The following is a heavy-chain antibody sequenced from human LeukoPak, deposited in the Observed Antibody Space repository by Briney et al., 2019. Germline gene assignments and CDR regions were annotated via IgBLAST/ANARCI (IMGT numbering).Heavy chain of an antibody. Sequence: GVTLRLSCAASXXXXXXXXXXGVXXXXXKXXEXVSNIXSISNSIYSAASVKGRFNISRDTAKNSLSLQMNRLRDEDTAVSYRARDPMEAWAIDYWGQGTLVTVSS. CDR1: XXXXXXXX. J-gene: IGHJ4*02. D-gene: IGHD3-10*01. V-gene: IGHV3-48*02. CDR2: IXSISNSI. CDR3: ARDPMEAWAIDY.